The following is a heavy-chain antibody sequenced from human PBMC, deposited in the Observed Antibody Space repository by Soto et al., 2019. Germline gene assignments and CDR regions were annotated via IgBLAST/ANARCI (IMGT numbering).Heavy chain of an antibody. CDR3: ARDNAPFMYSRGWLPPDYYGMDV. J-gene: IGHJ6*02. CDR2: IIPIFGTA. V-gene: IGHV1-69*13. D-gene: IGHD6-19*01. CDR1: GGTFSSYA. Sequence: SVKVSCKASGGTFSSYAISWVRQAPGQGLEWMGGIIPIFGTANYAQKFQGRVTITADESTSTASMDLSSLRSEDTAVYYCARDNAPFMYSRGWLPPDYYGMDVWGQGTTFTVSS.